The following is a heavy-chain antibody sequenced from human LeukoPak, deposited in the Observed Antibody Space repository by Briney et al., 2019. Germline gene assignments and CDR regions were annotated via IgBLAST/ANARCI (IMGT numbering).Heavy chain of an antibody. CDR2: IYPGDSDT. Sequence: GESLKISCQASGYNFDTYWIGWVRQKAGKGLEWVAIIYPGDSDTKYTPSFEGQVTVSADKSTTTAYLEWSSLKASDTAMYFCARQGYYERTGYYPPHWGAGTLITVSS. CDR3: ARQGYYERTGYYPPH. V-gene: IGHV5-51*01. J-gene: IGHJ1*01. D-gene: IGHD3-22*01. CDR1: GYNFDTYW.